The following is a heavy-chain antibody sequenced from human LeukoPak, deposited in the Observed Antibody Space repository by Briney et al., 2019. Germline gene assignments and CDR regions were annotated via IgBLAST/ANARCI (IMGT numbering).Heavy chain of an antibody. CDR2: SYASGYT. D-gene: IGHD5-24*01. CDR1: GASFSSTNYF. CDR3: ARYREGYNCVPHALDI. J-gene: IGHJ3*02. Sequence: SGTLSLTCTVSGASFSSTNYFWDWLRQPAGKGREWLGRSYASGYTDYNPSLKSRVTMSLDTSKNQFSLNMNSVTAADSAVYFCARYREGYNCVPHALDIWGQGTVVTVSS. V-gene: IGHV4-61*02.